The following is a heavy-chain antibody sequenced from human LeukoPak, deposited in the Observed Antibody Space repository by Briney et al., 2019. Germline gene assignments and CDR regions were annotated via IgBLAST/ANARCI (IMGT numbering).Heavy chain of an antibody. D-gene: IGHD6-13*01. CDR1: GYTFTSSD. V-gene: IGHV1-8*01. Sequence: ASVKVSCKASGYTFTSSDINWVRQATGQGLEWMGWINPKSGRTAYAKKFQDRVSMTMNTSISTAYMEVSSLRFDDTAVYYCARGRSGLAAAGTYDYWGQGTLITVSS. CDR3: ARGRSGLAAAGTYDY. CDR2: INPKSGRT. J-gene: IGHJ4*02.